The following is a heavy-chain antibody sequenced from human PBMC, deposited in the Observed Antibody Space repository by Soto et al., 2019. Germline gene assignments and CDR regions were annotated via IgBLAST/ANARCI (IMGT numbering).Heavy chain of an antibody. CDR2: IWYDGSNK. D-gene: IGHD1-1*01. Sequence: GGSLRLSCAASGFTFSSYGMHWVRQAPGKGLEWVAVIWYDGSNKYYADSVKGRFTISRDNSKNTLYLQMNSLRAEDTAVYYCARLSGNDYYYYMDVWGKGTTVTVSS. CDR3: ARLSGNDYYYYMDV. CDR1: GFTFSSYG. V-gene: IGHV3-33*01. J-gene: IGHJ6*03.